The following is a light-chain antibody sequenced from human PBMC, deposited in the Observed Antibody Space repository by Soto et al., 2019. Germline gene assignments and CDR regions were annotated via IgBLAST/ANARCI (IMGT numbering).Light chain of an antibody. CDR3: ASWDDNLNGVV. Sequence: QSALTQPRSVSGSPGQSVTISCTGTSIDVGDSDFVSWYQQHPGKAPKLMIYVVTKRPSGVPDRFSGSKSGTSASLAISGLQSEDEADYYCASWDDNLNGVVFGGGTKVTVL. V-gene: IGLV2-11*01. CDR2: VVT. CDR1: SIDVGDSDF. J-gene: IGLJ2*01.